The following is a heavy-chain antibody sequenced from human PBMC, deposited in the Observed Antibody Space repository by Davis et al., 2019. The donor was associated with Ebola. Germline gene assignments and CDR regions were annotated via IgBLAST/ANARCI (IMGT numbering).Heavy chain of an antibody. D-gene: IGHD3-10*01. Sequence: GESLKISCAASGFTVSSNYMSWVRQAPRKLLAWVSVIYSGGSTYYADSVKGRFTISRDNSKNTLYLQMNSLRAEDTAVYYCAKRGYIDYWGQGTLVTVSS. J-gene: IGHJ4*02. CDR3: AKRGYIDY. CDR1: GFTVSSNY. V-gene: IGHV3-53*01. CDR2: IYSGGST.